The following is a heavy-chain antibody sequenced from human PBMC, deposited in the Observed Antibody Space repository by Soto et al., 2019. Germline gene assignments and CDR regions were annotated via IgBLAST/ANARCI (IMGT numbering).Heavy chain of an antibody. CDR1: GFTFSSYS. J-gene: IGHJ5*02. D-gene: IGHD2-2*01. CDR2: ISSSSSYI. CDR3: ARVPTSLRDGP. Sequence: GGSLRLSCAASGFTFSSYSMNWVRQAPGKGLEWVSSISSSSSYIYYADSVKGRFTISRDNAKNSLYLQMNSLRAEDTAVYYCARVPTSLRDGPWGQGTLVTVSS. V-gene: IGHV3-21*01.